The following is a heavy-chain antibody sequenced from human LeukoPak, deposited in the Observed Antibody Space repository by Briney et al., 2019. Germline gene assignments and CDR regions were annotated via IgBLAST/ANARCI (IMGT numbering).Heavy chain of an antibody. CDR2: ISGSGGST. V-gene: IGHV3-23*01. Sequence: PGGSLRLSCAASGFTFSSYAMSWVRQAPGKGLEWVSAISGSGGSTYYADSVKGRFTISRDNSKNTLYLQMNSLRAEDTAVYYCAHASGYSSGWYEWDYWGQGTLVTVSS. D-gene: IGHD6-19*01. CDR1: GFTFSSYA. J-gene: IGHJ4*02. CDR3: AHASGYSSGWYEWDY.